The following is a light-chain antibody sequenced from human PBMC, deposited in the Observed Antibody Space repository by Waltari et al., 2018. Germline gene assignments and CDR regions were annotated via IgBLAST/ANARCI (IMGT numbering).Light chain of an antibody. CDR3: QQYNKGYT. J-gene: IGKJ2*01. Sequence: EIVMTQSPATLSVSPGERATLSCRASQSVSSNLAWYQHQPGQAPRLLIYGASTRATGIPAKFSGSGSGTEFTLTISSLQAEDFAVYYCQQYNKGYTFGQGTKLEIK. V-gene: IGKV3-15*01. CDR1: QSVSSN. CDR2: GAS.